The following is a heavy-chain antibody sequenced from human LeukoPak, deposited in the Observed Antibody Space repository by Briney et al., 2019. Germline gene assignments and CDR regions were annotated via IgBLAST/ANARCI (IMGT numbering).Heavy chain of an antibody. CDR1: GFTFSSYA. D-gene: IGHD3-10*01. CDR3: AKDMVRGVIINSFDH. CDR2: ITTSGRST. Sequence: GGSLRLSCAASGFTFSSYAMGWVRQAPGKGLEWVSAITTSGRSTYYADSVKGRFTISRDNSKNTLFLQMNSLRAEDTAVYYCAKDMVRGVIINSFDHWGQGTLVTVSS. V-gene: IGHV3-23*01. J-gene: IGHJ4*02.